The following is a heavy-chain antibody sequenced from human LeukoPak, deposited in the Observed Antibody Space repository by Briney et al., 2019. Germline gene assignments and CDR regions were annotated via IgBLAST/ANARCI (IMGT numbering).Heavy chain of an antibody. CDR2: IDPSDSYT. J-gene: IGHJ5*02. CDR3: ARHAIAARPLVWFDP. V-gene: IGHV5-10-1*01. Sequence: GESLKISCKGSGYSFTSYWISWVRQMPGKGLEWMGRIDPSDSYTNYSPSFQGHVTISADKSISTAYLQWSSLKASDTAMYYCARHAIAARPLVWFDPWGQGTLVTVSS. CDR1: GYSFTSYW. D-gene: IGHD6-6*01.